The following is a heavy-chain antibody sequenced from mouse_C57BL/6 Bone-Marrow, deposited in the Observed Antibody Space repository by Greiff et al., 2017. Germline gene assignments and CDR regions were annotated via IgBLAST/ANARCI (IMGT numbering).Heavy chain of an antibody. CDR1: GYAFSSSW. CDR3: APITTIVAVAY. D-gene: IGHD1-1*01. CDR2: IYPGDGDT. Sequence: QVQLQQSGPELVKPGASVKISCKASGYAFSSSWMNWVKQRPGKGLEWIGRIYPGDGDTNYNGKFKGKATLTADKSSSSAYMQLSSLTSEDSAVYFCAPITTIVAVAYWGQGTLVTVSA. V-gene: IGHV1-82*01. J-gene: IGHJ3*01.